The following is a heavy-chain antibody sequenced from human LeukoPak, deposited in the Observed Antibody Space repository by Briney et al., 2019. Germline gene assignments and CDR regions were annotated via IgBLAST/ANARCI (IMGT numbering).Heavy chain of an antibody. D-gene: IGHD2-8*02. J-gene: IGHJ4*02. Sequence: SETLSLTCTVSGGSISSYYWSWIRQPPGKGLEWIGYIYYSGSTNYNPSLKSRVTISVDTSKNQSSLKLSSVTAADTAVYYCARTRCTGGVCYRYYFDYWGQGTLVTVSS. CDR2: IYYSGST. V-gene: IGHV4-59*01. CDR3: ARTRCTGGVCYRYYFDY. CDR1: GGSISSYY.